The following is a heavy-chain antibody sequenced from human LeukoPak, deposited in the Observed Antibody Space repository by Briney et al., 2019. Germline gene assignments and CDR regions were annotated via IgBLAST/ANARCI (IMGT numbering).Heavy chain of an antibody. Sequence: GGSLRLSCAASGFTFDDYAINWVRQAPGKGLEWVSFISGDGHSTYYANSVKGRFTISRDNSRNSLFLQMNSLSPEDTALYFCAKDNAPVLAASEGWKDFWGQGTLVIVSS. J-gene: IGHJ4*02. V-gene: IGHV3-43*02. CDR2: ISGDGHST. CDR3: AKDNAPVLAASEGWKDF. D-gene: IGHD6-19*01. CDR1: GFTFDDYA.